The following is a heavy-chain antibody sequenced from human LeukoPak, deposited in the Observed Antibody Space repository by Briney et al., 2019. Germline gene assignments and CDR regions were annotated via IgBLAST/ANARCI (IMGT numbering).Heavy chain of an antibody. CDR1: GVTFSNYW. CDR3: ARVSKGDKMVYAIGSSRNFDY. D-gene: IGHD2-8*01. V-gene: IGHV3-7*01. J-gene: IGHJ4*02. Sequence: GGSLRLSCTASGVTFSNYWMSWVRRAPGKGLEWVANIKQDGSEKYYVDSVKGRFTISRDNAKNSLYLQMNSLRAEDTAVYYCARVSKGDKMVYAIGSSRNFDYWGQGTLVTVSS. CDR2: IKQDGSEK.